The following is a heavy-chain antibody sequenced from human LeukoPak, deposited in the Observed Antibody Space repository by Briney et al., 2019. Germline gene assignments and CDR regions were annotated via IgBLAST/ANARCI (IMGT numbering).Heavy chain of an antibody. CDR1: GGSISSYY. CDR3: ARGTLIAARSFDY. Sequence: PSETLSLTCTVSGGSISSYYWSWIRQPPGKGLEWIGYIYYSGSTYYNPSLKSRVTISVDTSKNQFSLKLSSVTAADTAVYYCARGTLIAARSFDYWGQGTLVTVSS. V-gene: IGHV4-59*12. D-gene: IGHD6-6*01. J-gene: IGHJ4*02. CDR2: IYYSGST.